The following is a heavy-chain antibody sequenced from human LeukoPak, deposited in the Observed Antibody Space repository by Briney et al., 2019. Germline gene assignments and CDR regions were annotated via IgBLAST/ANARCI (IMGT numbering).Heavy chain of an antibody. D-gene: IGHD5-18*01. J-gene: IGHJ4*02. V-gene: IGHV3-74*01. CDR1: GFTFVSYW. CDR3: ARDATGKTALDY. Sequence: GGSLRLSCAASGFTFVSYWMHWVRQAPGKGLVWVSRINGYGSSTDFADSVKGRFTISRDNAKNTLYLQMNSLRAEDTAVYYCARDATGKTALDYWGQGTLVTVSS. CDR2: INGYGSST.